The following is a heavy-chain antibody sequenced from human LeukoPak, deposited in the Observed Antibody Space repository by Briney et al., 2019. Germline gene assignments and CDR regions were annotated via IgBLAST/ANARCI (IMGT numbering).Heavy chain of an antibody. CDR2: INHSGST. CDR1: GGSISSGGYY. CDR3: ARRAPRISMIVVADPLDAFDI. J-gene: IGHJ3*02. V-gene: IGHV4-39*07. Sequence: SETLSLTCTVSGGSISSGGYYWSWIRQPPGTGLEWIGEINHSGSTNYNPSLKSRVTISVDTSKNQFSLKLSSVTAADTAVYYCARRAPRISMIVVADPLDAFDIWGQGTMVTVSS. D-gene: IGHD3-22*01.